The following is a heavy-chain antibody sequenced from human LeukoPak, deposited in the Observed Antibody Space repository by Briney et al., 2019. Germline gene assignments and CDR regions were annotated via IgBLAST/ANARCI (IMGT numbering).Heavy chain of an antibody. J-gene: IGHJ6*02. D-gene: IGHD1-1*01. Sequence: GGSLRLSCAASGFTFNNYWIHWVRQVPGKGLVWVSRINNDGSSASYVDSVKGRFTISRDNAKNTLFLQMNSLRAEDAAVYYCARRGTGHGMDVWGQGTTVIVSS. CDR3: ARRGTGHGMDV. CDR2: INNDGSSA. CDR1: GFTFNNYW. V-gene: IGHV3-74*01.